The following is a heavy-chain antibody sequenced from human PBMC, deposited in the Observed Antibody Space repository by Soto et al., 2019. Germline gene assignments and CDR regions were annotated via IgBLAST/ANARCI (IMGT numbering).Heavy chain of an antibody. J-gene: IGHJ6*02. Sequence: SETLSLTCAVYGGSFSGYYWSWIRQPPGKGLEWIGEINHSGSTNYNPSLKGRVTISVDASKNQFSLKLSSVTAADTAVYYCARGHIVVVPAAILVYYYYGMDVWGQGTTVTVSS. CDR3: ARGHIVVVPAAILVYYYYGMDV. V-gene: IGHV4-34*01. CDR1: GGSFSGYY. D-gene: IGHD2-2*02. CDR2: INHSGST.